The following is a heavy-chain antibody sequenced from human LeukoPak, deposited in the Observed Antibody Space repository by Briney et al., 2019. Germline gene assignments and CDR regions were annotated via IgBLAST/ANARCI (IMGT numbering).Heavy chain of an antibody. D-gene: IGHD3-22*01. Sequence: SETLSLTCTVSDDSIRSYYWSWIRQPAGKGLEWIGRISKSGTTNYNPSLKSRVTMSVDTSKNQFSLRLTSVTAADTAVYYCAGFVGEDYYDSSGYWSRLNWFDPWGQGTLVIVSS. J-gene: IGHJ5*02. V-gene: IGHV4-4*07. CDR1: DDSIRSYY. CDR3: AGFVGEDYYDSSGYWSRLNWFDP. CDR2: ISKSGTT.